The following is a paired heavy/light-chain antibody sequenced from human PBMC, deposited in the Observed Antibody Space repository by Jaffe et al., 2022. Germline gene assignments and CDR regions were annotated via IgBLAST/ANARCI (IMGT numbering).Light chain of an antibody. CDR3: SSYTSSSTLVVFGVV. CDR1: SSDVGGYNY. V-gene: IGLV2-14*03. Sequence: QSALTQPASVSGSPGQSITISCTGTSSDVGGYNYVSWYQQHPGKAPKLMIYDVSNRPSGVSNRFSGSKSGNTASLTISGLQAEDEADYYCSSYTSSSTLVVFGVVFGGGTKLTVL. CDR2: DVS. J-gene: IGLJ2*01.
Heavy chain of an antibody. D-gene: IGHD2-15*01. J-gene: IGHJ4*02. CDR2: IYYSGST. CDR1: RGSISSSNYY. CDR3: ARFRVGYCSDGSCRGSHFDS. V-gene: IGHV4-39*01. Sequence: QLQLQESGPGLVKPSETLSLTCTVSRGSISSSNYYWGWIRQPPGKGLEWIGSIYYSGSTYYNPSLKSRVTISVDTSKNQFSLKLSSVTAADTAVYFCARFRVGYCSDGSCRGSHFDSWGQGTLVTVSS.